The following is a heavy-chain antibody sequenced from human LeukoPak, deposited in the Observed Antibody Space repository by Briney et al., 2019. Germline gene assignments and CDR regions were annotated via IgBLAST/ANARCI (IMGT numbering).Heavy chain of an antibody. CDR3: ARPTYSGSYYWFDY. V-gene: IGHV3-33*01. CDR2: IWYDGSNK. D-gene: IGHD1-26*01. Sequence: PGGSLRLSCAASGFTFSSYGMHWVRQAPGKGLEWVAVIWYDGSNKYYADSVKGRFTISRDNSKSTLYLQMSSLRAEDTAVYYCARPTYSGSYYWFDYWGQGTLVTVSS. J-gene: IGHJ4*02. CDR1: GFTFSSYG.